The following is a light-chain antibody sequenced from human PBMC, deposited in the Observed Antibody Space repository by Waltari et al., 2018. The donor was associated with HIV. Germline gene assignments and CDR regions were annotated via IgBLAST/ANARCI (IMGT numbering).Light chain of an antibody. Sequence: SSVLTQPPSVSVAPGQTARLTCGGDNIGSKTVHWYQQKPGQAPLVVVYDDRDRPSVIPGRFSGSNSGNTATLTINRVEAGDEADYYCQVWDTISDHRVFGGGTKLTVL. J-gene: IGLJ2*01. CDR3: QVWDTISDHRV. CDR2: DDR. CDR1: NIGSKT. V-gene: IGLV3-21*02.